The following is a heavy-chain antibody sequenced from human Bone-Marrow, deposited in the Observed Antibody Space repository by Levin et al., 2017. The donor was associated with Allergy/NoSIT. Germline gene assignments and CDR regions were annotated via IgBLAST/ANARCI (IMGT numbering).Heavy chain of an antibody. V-gene: IGHV6-1*01. CDR2: TYYRSKWYN. CDR3: TRGRFGTTRPYYFDY. CDR1: GDSVSSNSAV. Sequence: SQTLSLTCAISGDSVSSNSAVWNWIRQSPSRGLEWLGRTYYRSKWYNDYAVSVKSRIIINPDTSKNHFSLQLNSVIPEDTAVYYCTRGRFGTTRPYYFDYWGQGTLVTVSS. J-gene: IGHJ4*02. D-gene: IGHD3-10*01.